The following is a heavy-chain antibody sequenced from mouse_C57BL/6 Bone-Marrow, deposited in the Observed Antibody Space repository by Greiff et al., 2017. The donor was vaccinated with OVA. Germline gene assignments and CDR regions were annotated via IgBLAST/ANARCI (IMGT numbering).Heavy chain of an antibody. CDR3: VRYCDYYGSSEGKPSYAMDY. Sequence: EVKLVESGGGLVQPKGSLKLSCAASGFTFNTYAMHWVRQAPGKGLEWVARIRSKSSNYATYYADSVKDRFTISRDDSQSMLYLQMNNLKTEDKAMYYCVRYCDYYGSSEGKPSYAMDYWGQGTSVTVSS. D-gene: IGHD1-1*01. J-gene: IGHJ4*01. CDR1: GFTFNTYA. V-gene: IGHV10-3*01. CDR2: IRSKSSNYAT.